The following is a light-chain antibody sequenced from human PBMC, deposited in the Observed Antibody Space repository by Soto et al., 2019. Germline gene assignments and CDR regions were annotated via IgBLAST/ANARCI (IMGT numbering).Light chain of an antibody. CDR3: QHYRSSPLT. J-gene: IGKJ4*01. CDR1: QSVSSGD. V-gene: IGKV3-20*01. Sequence: VLTQSPGTLSLSPGERATLFFRSGQSVSSGDLAWYQQKPGQAPRLLIYGASNRATGIPDRFSGSGSGTDFTLTISSLEPEDVAVYYCQHYRSSPLTFGGGTKVDIK. CDR2: GAS.